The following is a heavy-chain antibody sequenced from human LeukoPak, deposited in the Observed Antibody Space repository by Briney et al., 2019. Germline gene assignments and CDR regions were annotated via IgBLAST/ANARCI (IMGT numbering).Heavy chain of an antibody. D-gene: IGHD2/OR15-2a*01. CDR1: VGSISSYY. CDR2: IYTSVST. CDR3: ERVAKNSLIDYDWFDS. Sequence: SETLSLTCTVSVGSISSYYWSCIRQPPRKGLERIGYIYTSVSTNYNPSLKSRVTISVDTSKYQFLLKLSSVTAADTDVYYCERVAKNSLIDYDWFDSWGQGTLVTVSS. J-gene: IGHJ5*01. V-gene: IGHV4-4*09.